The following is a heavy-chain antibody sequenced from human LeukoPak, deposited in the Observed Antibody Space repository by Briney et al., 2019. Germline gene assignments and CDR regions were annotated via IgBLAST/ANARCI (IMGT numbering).Heavy chain of an antibody. J-gene: IGHJ4*02. V-gene: IGHV3-23*01. D-gene: IGHD2-15*01. CDR2: ISGSGSMT. Sequence: GGSLRLSCAASGFTFSSYAIAWVRRAPGKGLKWVSTISGSGSMTYYADSVKGRFTISRDSSRNTLYLQMNSLRAEDTAVYYCARGGPIYCSGDSCYPGDYWGQGTLVTVSS. CDR1: GFTFSSYA. CDR3: ARGGPIYCSGDSCYPGDY.